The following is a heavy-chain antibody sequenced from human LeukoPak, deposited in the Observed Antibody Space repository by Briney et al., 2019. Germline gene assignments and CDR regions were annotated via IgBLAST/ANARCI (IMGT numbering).Heavy chain of an antibody. CDR3: AKDIHYYYGMDV. J-gene: IGHJ6*02. Sequence: ASVKVSCKASGYTFTSYYMHWVRQAPGQGLEWMGIINPSGGSTSYAQKFQGRVTMTRDTSTSTVYMELNSLRAEGTALYYCAKDIHYYYGMDVWGQGTTVTVSS. CDR1: GYTFTSYY. D-gene: IGHD2-21*01. CDR2: INPSGGST. V-gene: IGHV1-46*01.